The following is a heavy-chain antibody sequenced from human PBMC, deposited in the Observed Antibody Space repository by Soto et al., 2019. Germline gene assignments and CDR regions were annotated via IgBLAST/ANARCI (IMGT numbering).Heavy chain of an antibody. D-gene: IGHD6-19*01. CDR1: GYTFINYD. Sequence: QVQLVQSGAEVKKPGASVKVSCQTSGYTFINYDINWVRQGAGQRPEWLGWMHPYTGKTGYAEKFQGRITMTRDTSINTAYLELRSLRSEDTAIYYCARSGRSTAPHWGHGTPVNFSS. V-gene: IGHV1-8*01. CDR2: MHPYTGKT. J-gene: IGHJ4*01. CDR3: ARSGRSTAPH.